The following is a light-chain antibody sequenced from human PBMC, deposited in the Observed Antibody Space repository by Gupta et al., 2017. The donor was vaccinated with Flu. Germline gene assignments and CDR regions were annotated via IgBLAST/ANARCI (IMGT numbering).Light chain of an antibody. CDR2: SAS. V-gene: IGKV3-20*01. CDR3: QQYGSSPAT. J-gene: IGKJ1*01. Sequence: EIVLTQSPGTLSLSPGDRATLSCRATETLSSHVDWYQQRPGQAPRLLIHSASSRGTGVPDRFSGSGSGTDFTLSISRLEPEDFAVYFCQQYGSSPATFGQGTQVEMK. CDR1: ETLSSH.